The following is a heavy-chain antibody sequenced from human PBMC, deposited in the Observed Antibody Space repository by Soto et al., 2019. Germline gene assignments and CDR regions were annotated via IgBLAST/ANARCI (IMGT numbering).Heavy chain of an antibody. Sequence: GGSLRLSCAASGFTVSSNYMSWVRQAPGKGLEWVSVIYSGGSTYYADSVKGRFTISRDNSKNTLYLQMNSLRAEDTAVYYCARDFPYDSTGDNYYYMDVWGKGTTVTVSS. CDR3: ARDFPYDSTGDNYYYMDV. V-gene: IGHV3-53*01. CDR2: IYSGGST. CDR1: GFTVSSNY. J-gene: IGHJ6*03. D-gene: IGHD3-22*01.